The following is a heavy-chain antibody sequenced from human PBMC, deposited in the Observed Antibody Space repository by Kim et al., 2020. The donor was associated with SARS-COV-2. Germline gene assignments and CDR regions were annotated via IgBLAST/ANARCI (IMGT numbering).Heavy chain of an antibody. V-gene: IGHV4-59*13. D-gene: IGHD6-19*01. J-gene: IGHJ4*02. CDR2: IYYSGST. CDR3: ATGGIYSSGWSLRLGQFDY. CDR1: GGSISSYY. Sequence: SETLSLTCTVSGGSISSYYWSWIRQPPGKGLEWIGYIYYSGSTNYNPSLKSRVTISVDTSKNQFSLKLSSVTAADTAVYYCATGGIYSSGWSLRLGQFDYWGQGTLVTVSS.